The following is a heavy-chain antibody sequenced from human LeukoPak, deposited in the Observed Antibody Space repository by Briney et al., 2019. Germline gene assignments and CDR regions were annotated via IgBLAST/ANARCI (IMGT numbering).Heavy chain of an antibody. CDR2: ISSSSSTI. V-gene: IGHV3-48*04. D-gene: IGHD1-26*01. J-gene: IGHJ4*02. CDR1: GFSFSSRN. CDR3: ARVGSGSRGGYFDY. Sequence: GGSLRLSCAASGFSFSSRNMNWVRQAPGKGLEWVSYISSSSSTIYYADSVKGRFTISRDNAKNSLYLQMNSLRAEDTAVYYCARVGSGSRGGYFDYWGQGTLVTVSS.